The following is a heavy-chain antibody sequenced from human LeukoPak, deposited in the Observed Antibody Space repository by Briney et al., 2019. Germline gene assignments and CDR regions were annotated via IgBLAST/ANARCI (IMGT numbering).Heavy chain of an antibody. CDR1: GFTFSSYG. J-gene: IGHJ4*02. V-gene: IGHV3-30*02. Sequence: GGSLRLSCAASGFTFSSYGMHWVRQAPGKGLEWVAFIRYDGSNKYYADSVKGRFTISRDDSKNTLYLQMNSLRAEDTAVYYCATGGMDYYDSSGYYYDGYFDYWGQGTLVTVSS. D-gene: IGHD3-22*01. CDR3: ATGGMDYYDSSGYYYDGYFDY. CDR2: IRYDGSNK.